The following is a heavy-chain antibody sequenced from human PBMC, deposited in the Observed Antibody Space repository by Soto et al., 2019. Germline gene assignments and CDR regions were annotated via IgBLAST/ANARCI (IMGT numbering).Heavy chain of an antibody. Sequence: EVQLLESGGDLVQPGGSLRLSCAASGFTFSAFAMTWVRQPPGQGLEWVSTVIGSGDYTFDADSVKGRLTISRDNSKDTLYLQINSLRTEDTAVYYCAKERYYVLLADSYYNYGLDVWGQGTPVTVSS. J-gene: IGHJ6*02. D-gene: IGHD3-9*01. CDR2: VIGSGDYT. CDR3: AKERYYVLLADSYYNYGLDV. CDR1: GFTFSAFA. V-gene: IGHV3-23*01.